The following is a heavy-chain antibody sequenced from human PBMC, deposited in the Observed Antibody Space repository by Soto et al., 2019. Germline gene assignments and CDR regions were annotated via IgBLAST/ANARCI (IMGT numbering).Heavy chain of an antibody. CDR1: GFTFDDYG. D-gene: IGHD2-15*01. CDR2: INWNGGST. J-gene: IGHJ6*03. V-gene: IGHV3-20*01. Sequence: GGSLRLSCAASGFTFDDYGMSWVRQAPGKGLEWVSGINWNGGSTGYADSVKGRFTISRDNAKNSLYLQMNSLRAEDTALYHCARGCSGGSCYWDYMDVWGKGTTVTVSS. CDR3: ARGCSGGSCYWDYMDV.